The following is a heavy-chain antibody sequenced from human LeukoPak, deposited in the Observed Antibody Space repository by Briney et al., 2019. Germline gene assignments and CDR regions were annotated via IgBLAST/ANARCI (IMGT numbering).Heavy chain of an antibody. CDR1: GYSFTNYW. J-gene: IGHJ4*02. CDR3: ARRKHDYGDYVDC. D-gene: IGHD4-17*01. CDR2: IYPGDSDT. Sequence: GESLKISCKGSGYSFTNYWIGWVRQMPGKGLEWMGIIYPGDSDTRYSPPFQGQVTISADKSISTAYLQWSSLKASDTAMYYCARRKHDYGDYVDCWGQGTLVTVSS. V-gene: IGHV5-51*01.